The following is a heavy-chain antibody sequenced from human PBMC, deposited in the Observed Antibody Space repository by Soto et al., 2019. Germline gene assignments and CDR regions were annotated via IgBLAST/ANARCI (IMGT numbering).Heavy chain of an antibody. CDR1: GFSLNNYG. Sequence: QVQLVESGGGVVQPGTSLRLSCAASGFSLNNYGMNWVRQAPGKGLEWVAVISNNGSNSYYADSVRGRFTISRDNSKNTLNLQLNSLRPADTAVYYCATGGFCSGGSCPGYFSYYYGMNVWGQGTTVTVSS. CDR3: ATGGFCSGGSCPGYFSYYYGMNV. J-gene: IGHJ6*02. D-gene: IGHD2-15*01. V-gene: IGHV3-30*03. CDR2: ISNNGSNS.